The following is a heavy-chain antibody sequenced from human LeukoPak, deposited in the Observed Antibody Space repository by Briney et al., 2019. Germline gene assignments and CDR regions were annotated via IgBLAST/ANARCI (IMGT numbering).Heavy chain of an antibody. CDR3: ARAYYYDSSGYYRLGY. CDR2: LNPSGGST. Sequence: ASVKVSCKASGYTFTSYYMHWVRQAPGQGLEWMGALNPSGGSTSYAQKFQGRVTMTRDTSTSTVYMELSSLRSEDTAVYYCARAYYYDSSGYYRLGYWGQGTLVTVSS. CDR1: GYTFTSYY. D-gene: IGHD3-22*01. V-gene: IGHV1-46*01. J-gene: IGHJ4*02.